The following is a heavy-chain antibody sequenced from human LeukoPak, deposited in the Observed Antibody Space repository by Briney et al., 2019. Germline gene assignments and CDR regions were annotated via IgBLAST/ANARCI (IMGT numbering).Heavy chain of an antibody. Sequence: ASETLSLTCTVSGGSISSSSYYWGWIRQPPGKGLEWIGSIYYSGSTYYNPSLKSRVTISVDTSKNQFSLKLSSVTAADTAVYYCARAMVRGVIYYYYYMDVWGKGTTVTVSS. J-gene: IGHJ6*03. CDR3: ARAMVRGVIYYYYYMDV. V-gene: IGHV4-39*07. CDR1: GGSISSSSYY. D-gene: IGHD3-10*01. CDR2: IYYSGST.